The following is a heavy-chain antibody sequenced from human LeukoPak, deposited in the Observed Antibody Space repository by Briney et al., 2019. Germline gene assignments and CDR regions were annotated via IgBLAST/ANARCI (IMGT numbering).Heavy chain of an antibody. J-gene: IGHJ4*02. V-gene: IGHV3-30-3*01. CDR2: ISYDGSNK. CDR3: AREGGSYWVDY. CDR1: GFTFSSYA. D-gene: IGHD1-26*01. Sequence: GRSLRLSCAASGFTFSSYAMHWVRQAPGKGLEWVAVISYDGSNKYYADSVKGRFTISRDNSKNTLYLQMNSLRAEDTAVYYCAREGGSYWVDYWGQGTLVTVSS.